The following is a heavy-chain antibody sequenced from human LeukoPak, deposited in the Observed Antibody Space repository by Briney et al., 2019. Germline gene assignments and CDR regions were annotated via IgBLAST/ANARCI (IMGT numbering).Heavy chain of an antibody. Sequence: GGSLRLSCAASGFTFSSYAMSWVRQAPGKGLEWVSAISGSGGSTYYAGSVKGRFTISRDNSKNTLYLQMNSLRAEDTAVYYCARDAPCSGCGPGDYWGQGTLVTVSS. CDR2: ISGSGGST. D-gene: IGHD6-19*01. CDR1: GFTFSSYA. V-gene: IGHV3-23*01. J-gene: IGHJ4*02. CDR3: ARDAPCSGCGPGDY.